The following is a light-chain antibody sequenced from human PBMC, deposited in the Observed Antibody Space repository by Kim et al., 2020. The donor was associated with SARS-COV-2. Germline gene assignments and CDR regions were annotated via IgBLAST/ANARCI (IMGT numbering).Light chain of an antibody. J-gene: IGLJ3*02. Sequence: FMLTQPHSVSESPGKTVTISCTRSSGNIASNYMQWYQQRPGSAPTIVIYEDTQRPSGVPDRFSGSIDSSSNSASLTISGLKTEDEADYYCQSYDNTNQGFGGGTQLTVL. CDR2: EDT. CDR1: SGNIASNY. CDR3: QSYDNTNQG. V-gene: IGLV6-57*04.